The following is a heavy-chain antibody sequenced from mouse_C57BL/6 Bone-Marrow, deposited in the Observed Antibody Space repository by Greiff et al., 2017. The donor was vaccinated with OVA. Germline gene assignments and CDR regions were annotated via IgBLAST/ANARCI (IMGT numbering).Heavy chain of an antibody. CDR1: GYAFTNYL. J-gene: IGHJ2*01. V-gene: IGHV1-54*01. Sequence: VKLMESGAELVRPGTSVKVSCKASGYAFTNYLIEWVKQRPGQGLEWIGVINPGSGGTNYNEKFKGKATLTADKSSSTAYMQLSSLTSEDSAVYFCASKDYDYDGYYFDYWGQGTTLTVSS. CDR2: INPGSGGT. CDR3: ASKDYDYDGYYFDY. D-gene: IGHD2-4*01.